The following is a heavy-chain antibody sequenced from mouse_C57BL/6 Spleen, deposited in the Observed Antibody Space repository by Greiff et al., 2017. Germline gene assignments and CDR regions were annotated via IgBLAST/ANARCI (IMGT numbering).Heavy chain of an antibody. J-gene: IGHJ4*01. CDR1: GYTFTSYW. CDR2: IDPNSGGT. D-gene: IGHD2-10*01. Sequence: QVQLQQPGAELVKPGASVKMSCKASGYTFTSYWMHWVKQRPGRGLEWIGRIDPNSGGTRYNEKFKSKATLTVDKPSSTAYMQRSSPTSADSAVXYCARGLLGSLYAMDYWGQGTSVTVSS. CDR3: ARGLLGSLYAMDY. V-gene: IGHV1-72*01.